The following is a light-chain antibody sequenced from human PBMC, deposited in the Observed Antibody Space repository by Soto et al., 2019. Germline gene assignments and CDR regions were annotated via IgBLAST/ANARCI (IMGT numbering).Light chain of an antibody. V-gene: IGKV3-20*01. CDR1: QSIINNY. Sequence: EVVLTQSPGTLSLSPGERVTLSCRASQSIINNYLAWYQQRPGQAPRLLIYGSSDRVTGIPDRFSGSGSGTHFTLTISRLEPEDCAVYYCHQYGSSPPYTFGQGTKVEI. CDR2: GSS. CDR3: HQYGSSPPYT. J-gene: IGKJ2*01.